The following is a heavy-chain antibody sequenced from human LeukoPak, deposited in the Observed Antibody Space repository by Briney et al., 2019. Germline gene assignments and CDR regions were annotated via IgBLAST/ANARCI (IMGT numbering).Heavy chain of an antibody. J-gene: IGHJ3*02. V-gene: IGHV3-30*03. Sequence: PGGSLRLSCAASGFTFSSYGMHWVRQAPGKGLEWVAVISYDGSNKYYADSVKGRFTISRDNAKNTLYLQMNSLRAEDTAVYYSARGRALDIWGQGTMVTVSS. CDR3: ARGRALDI. CDR1: GFTFSSYG. CDR2: ISYDGSNK.